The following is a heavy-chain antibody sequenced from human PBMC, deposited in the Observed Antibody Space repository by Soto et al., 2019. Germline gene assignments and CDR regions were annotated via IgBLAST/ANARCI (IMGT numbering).Heavy chain of an antibody. CDR3: AAPYGSGSYYNGFDY. V-gene: IGHV1-69*05. CDR1: GGTFSSYA. J-gene: IGHJ4*02. CDR2: IIPIFGTA. Sequence: QVQLVQSGAEVKKPGSSVKVSCKASGGTFSSYAISWVRQAPGQGLEWMGGIIPIFGTANYAQKFQGRVTXAXEXSSXTAYMELSSLRSEDTAVYYCAAPYGSGSYYNGFDYWGQGTLVTVSS. D-gene: IGHD3-10*01.